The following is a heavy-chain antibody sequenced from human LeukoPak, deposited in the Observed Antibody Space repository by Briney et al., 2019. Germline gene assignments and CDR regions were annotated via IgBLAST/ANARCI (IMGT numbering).Heavy chain of an antibody. J-gene: IGHJ6*03. CDR1: GCTFTSYD. CDR3: ARGGGFGNYYDSSGYYYVHYYYYYMDV. D-gene: IGHD3-22*01. Sequence: ASVKVSCKASGCTFTSYDINWVRQATGQGLEGRGWMNHNRGNTGYAQKFQGRVTMTRNTSISTAYMELSSLRSEDTAVHYCARGGGFGNYYDSSGYYYVHYYYYYMDVWGKGTTVTISS. CDR2: MNHNRGNT. V-gene: IGHV1-8*01.